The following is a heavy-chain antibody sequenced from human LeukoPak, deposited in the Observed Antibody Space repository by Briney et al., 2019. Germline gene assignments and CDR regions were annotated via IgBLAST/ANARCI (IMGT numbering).Heavy chain of an antibody. CDR3: ATTFPYCGDGTCKL. D-gene: IGHD2-15*01. CDR2: INQGGNTV. CDR1: GLRFTSYW. J-gene: IGHJ4*02. Sequence: GGSLRLSCAASGLRFTSYWMSWVRQAPGKGLEWVANINQGGNTVNYVDSVKGRVSISRDNANNALFLQMHSLRFEDTAIYYCATTFPYCGDGTCKLGGQGAQVTVSS. V-gene: IGHV3-7*01.